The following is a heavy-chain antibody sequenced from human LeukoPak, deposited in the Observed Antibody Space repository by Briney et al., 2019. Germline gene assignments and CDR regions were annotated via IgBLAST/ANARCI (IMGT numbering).Heavy chain of an antibody. CDR1: GYAFTSYY. Sequence: SVKVSCKAFGYAFTSYYMHWVRQAPGQGLEWMGWINPNSGGTNYAQKFQGWVTMTRDTSISTAYMELSRLRSDDTAVYYCARENKQWLVGGFDYWGQGTLVTVSS. CDR2: INPNSGGT. V-gene: IGHV1-2*04. CDR3: ARENKQWLVGGFDY. J-gene: IGHJ4*02. D-gene: IGHD6-19*01.